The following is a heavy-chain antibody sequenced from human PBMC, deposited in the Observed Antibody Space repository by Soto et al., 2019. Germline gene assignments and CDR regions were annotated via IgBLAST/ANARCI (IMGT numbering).Heavy chain of an antibody. D-gene: IGHD3-3*01. V-gene: IGHV3-30*18. J-gene: IGHJ6*02. CDR2: ISYDGSNK. Sequence: XESLRLSCAASGLTFSSYGMHWVRQAPGNGLEWVAVISYDGSNKYYADSVKGRFTISRDNSKNTLYLQMNSLRAEDTAVYYCAKDRSGPTGYYYYGMDVWGQGTTVIVSS. CDR1: GLTFSSYG. CDR3: AKDRSGPTGYYYYGMDV.